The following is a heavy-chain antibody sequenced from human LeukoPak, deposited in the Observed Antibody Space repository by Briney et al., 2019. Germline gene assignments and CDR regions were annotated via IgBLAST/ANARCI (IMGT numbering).Heavy chain of an antibody. CDR2: IKNDGSST. V-gene: IGHV3-74*01. CDR3: ARSDWFDP. D-gene: IGHD3-3*01. Sequence: GGSLRLSCAASGFTLSGYWMHWVRQAPGKGLVVVSRIKNDGSSTTYADSVKGRFTISRDNAKNTLYLQMNSLRAEDTAVYYCARSDWFDPWGQGTLVTVSS. J-gene: IGHJ5*02. CDR1: GFTLSGYW.